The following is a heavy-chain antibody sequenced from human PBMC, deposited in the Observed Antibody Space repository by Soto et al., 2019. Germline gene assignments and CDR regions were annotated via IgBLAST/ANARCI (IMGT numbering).Heavy chain of an antibody. J-gene: IGHJ4*02. CDR2: FDPEDGET. CDR1: GYTLTELS. Sequence: ASVNVSCKVSGYTLTELSMHWVRQAPGKGLEWMGGFDPEDGETIYAQKFQGRVTMTEDTSTDTAYMELRSLRSDDTAMYYCARDDPMKDILTPDYWGQGTLVTVSS. D-gene: IGHD3-9*01. V-gene: IGHV1-24*01. CDR3: ARDDPMKDILTPDY.